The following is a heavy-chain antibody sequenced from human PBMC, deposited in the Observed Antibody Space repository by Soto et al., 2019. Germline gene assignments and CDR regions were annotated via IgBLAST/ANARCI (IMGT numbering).Heavy chain of an antibody. V-gene: IGHV1-8*01. CDR1: GYSFTSYD. CDR3: ARGGFLEPHMDV. CDR2: MNPNSADT. J-gene: IGHJ6*03. Sequence: QMQLVQSGAEVKKPGASVKVSCTASGYSFTSYDMNWVRQVPGQGPEWMGWMNPNSADTGYAQKFQGRMTMSRDMSTRTMYMELSGLTSEDTAVYYCARGGFLEPHMDVWGRGTTVTVSS.